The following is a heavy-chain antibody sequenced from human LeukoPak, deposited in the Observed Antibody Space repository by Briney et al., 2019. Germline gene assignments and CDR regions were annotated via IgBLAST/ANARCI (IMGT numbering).Heavy chain of an antibody. CDR2: ISSSSSYI. D-gene: IGHD3-10*01. Sequence: GGSLRLSCAASGFTFSSYSMNWVRQAPGKGLEWASSISSSSSYIYYADSVKGRFTISRDNAKNSLYLQMNSLRAEDTAVYYCARDRVVRGVINDYWGQGTLVTVSS. CDR3: ARDRVVRGVINDY. J-gene: IGHJ4*02. CDR1: GFTFSSYS. V-gene: IGHV3-21*01.